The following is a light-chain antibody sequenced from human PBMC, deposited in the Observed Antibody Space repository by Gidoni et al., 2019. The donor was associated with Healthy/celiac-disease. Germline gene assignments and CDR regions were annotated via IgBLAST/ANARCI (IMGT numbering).Light chain of an antibody. V-gene: IGKV4-1*01. Sequence: DTVITQSSDSLAVSLGERATINCKSSQSVLYSSNNKNYLAWYQQKPGQPPKLLIYWASTRESGVPDRFSGSGSGTDFTLTISSLQAEDVAVYYCQQYYSTPLTFGEGTKVEIK. CDR3: QQYYSTPLT. CDR1: QSVLYSSNNKNY. J-gene: IGKJ4*02. CDR2: WAS.